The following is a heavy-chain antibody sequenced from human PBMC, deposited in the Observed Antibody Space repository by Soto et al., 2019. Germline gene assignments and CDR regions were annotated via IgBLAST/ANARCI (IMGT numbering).Heavy chain of an antibody. V-gene: IGHV4-30-2*01. CDR1: GGSISSGGYS. D-gene: IGHD3-9*01. Sequence: SETLSLTCAVSGGSISSGGYSWSWIRQPPGKGLEWIGYMYHSGRTYYNPSLKSRVTISVERSKNQFSLNLISVTAADTAVYYCARCFDSYFYGLDVWGQGTTVTVSS. CDR2: MYHSGRT. CDR3: ARCFDSYFYGLDV. J-gene: IGHJ6*02.